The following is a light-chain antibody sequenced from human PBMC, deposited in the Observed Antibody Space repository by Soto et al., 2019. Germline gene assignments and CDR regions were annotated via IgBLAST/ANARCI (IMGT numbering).Light chain of an antibody. J-gene: IGLJ3*02. V-gene: IGLV4-69*01. CDR2: LNSDGSH. CDR3: QTWGTGLLV. CDR1: SGHSSYA. Sequence: QSVLTQSPSASASLGASVMLTCTLSSGHSSYAIAWHQQQPEKGPRYLMKLNSDGSHSKGDGIPDRFSGSSSGAERYLTISSLQSEDEADYYCQTWGTGLLVFGGGTKLTVL.